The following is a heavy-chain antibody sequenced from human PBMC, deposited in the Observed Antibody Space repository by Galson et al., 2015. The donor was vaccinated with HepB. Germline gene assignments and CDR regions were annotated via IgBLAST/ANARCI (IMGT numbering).Heavy chain of an antibody. CDR2: ISSSSSYI. Sequence: SLRLSCAASGFTFSSYSMNWVRQAPGKGLEWVSSISSSSSYIYYADSVKGRFTISRDNAKNSLYLQMNSLRAEDTAVYYCARDTAYSSGWYGVFKGSTGVGMDVWGQGTTVTVSS. J-gene: IGHJ6*02. CDR1: GFTFSSYS. CDR3: ARDTAYSSGWYGVFKGSTGVGMDV. V-gene: IGHV3-21*01. D-gene: IGHD6-19*01.